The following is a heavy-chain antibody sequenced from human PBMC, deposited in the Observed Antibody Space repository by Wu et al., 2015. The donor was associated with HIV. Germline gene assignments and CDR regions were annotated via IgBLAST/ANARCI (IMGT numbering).Heavy chain of an antibody. V-gene: IGHV1-46*01. D-gene: IGHD5-18*01. CDR3: ARAHVDTAMVTFFSGSDI. Sequence: QVQLVQSGAEVKKPGASVKVSCKASGYTFTSYYMHWVRQVPGQGLEWMGIINPSGGSTSYAQKFQGRVTMTRDTSTSTVYMELSSLRSEDTAVYYCARAHVDTAMVTFFSGSDIWGQGTMVTVSS. J-gene: IGHJ3*02. CDR2: INPSGGST. CDR1: GYTFTSYY.